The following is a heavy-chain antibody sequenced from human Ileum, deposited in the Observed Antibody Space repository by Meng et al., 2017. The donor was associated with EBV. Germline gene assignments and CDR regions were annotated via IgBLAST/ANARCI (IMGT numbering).Heavy chain of an antibody. J-gene: IGHJ4*02. D-gene: IGHD2-21*02. Sequence: QLHESVPGLVKPSETLSLTCSVSNGSVSSYGYYWTWIRQPPGKGLEWIGYMSYTGSTNYKSTLKSRVTISVDKSKNQFSLKLSSVTAADTAVYYCARERGGGDRGIQWGQGTLVTVSS. CDR2: MSYTGST. CDR3: ARERGGGDRGIQ. CDR1: NGSVSSYGYY. V-gene: IGHV4-61*08.